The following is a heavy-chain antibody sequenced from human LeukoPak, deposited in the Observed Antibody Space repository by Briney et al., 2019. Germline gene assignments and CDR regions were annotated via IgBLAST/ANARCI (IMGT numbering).Heavy chain of an antibody. J-gene: IGHJ4*02. V-gene: IGHV4-59*01. CDR2: IYYTGST. CDR3: ARGAYSGDSSSWYYFDY. CDR1: GGAISTDY. D-gene: IGHD6-13*01. Sequence: PSETLSLTCAVSGGAISTDYWSWIRQPPGKGLEWSGDIYYTGSTNYNPSLKSRVTISVDTSKNQFSLTLSSVTAAAPPVHYCARGAYSGDSSSWYYFDYWGQGTLVTVSS.